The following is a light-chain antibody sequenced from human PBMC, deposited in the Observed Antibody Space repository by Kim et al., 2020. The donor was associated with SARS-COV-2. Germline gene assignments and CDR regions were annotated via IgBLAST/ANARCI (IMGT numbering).Light chain of an antibody. CDR3: QVWDSSSDHVV. CDR2: YDN. Sequence: QGKPATTTCGEDNSGRKSVHWYQQTPGQAPVLVINYDNGRPSGIPERFSGSNSGNTATLTISRVEAGDEADYHCQVWDSSSDHVVFGGGTQLTVL. V-gene: IGLV3-21*01. J-gene: IGLJ2*01. CDR1: NSGRKS.